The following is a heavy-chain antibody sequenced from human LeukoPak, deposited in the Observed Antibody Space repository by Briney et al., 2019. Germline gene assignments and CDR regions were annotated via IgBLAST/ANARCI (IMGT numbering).Heavy chain of an antibody. Sequence: ASVKVSCKASGYTFTSYGISWVRQAPGQGLEWMGWISAYNGNTNYAQKLQGRVTMTTDTSTSTAYMELRSLRSDDTAVYYCARSGYCSSTSCQMYWFDPWGQGTLVTVSS. CDR1: GYTFTSYG. CDR3: ARSGYCSSTSCQMYWFDP. CDR2: ISAYNGNT. V-gene: IGHV1-18*01. D-gene: IGHD2-2*01. J-gene: IGHJ5*02.